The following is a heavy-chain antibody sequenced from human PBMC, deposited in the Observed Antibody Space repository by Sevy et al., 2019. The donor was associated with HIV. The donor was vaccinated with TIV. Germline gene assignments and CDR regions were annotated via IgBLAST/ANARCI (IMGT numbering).Heavy chain of an antibody. CDR3: ARGDYDYVWGSYRPDAFDI. V-gene: IGHV3-7*01. CDR2: IKQDGSEK. CDR1: GFTFSSYW. J-gene: IGHJ3*02. Sequence: GGSLRLSCAASGFTFSSYWMSWVRQAPGKGLAWVANIKQDGSEKYYVDSVKGRFTMSRDNAKNSLYLQMNSLRAEDTAVYYCARGDYDYVWGSYRPDAFDIWGQGTMVTVSS. D-gene: IGHD3-16*02.